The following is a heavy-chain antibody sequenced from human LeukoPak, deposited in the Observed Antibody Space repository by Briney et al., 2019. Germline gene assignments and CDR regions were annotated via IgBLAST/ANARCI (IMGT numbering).Heavy chain of an antibody. CDR1: GGSISISNYY. CDR3: ARHGVHQGYDD. Sequence: PAETLLLTCSGTGGSISISNYYWRWIRQPPGKGLDWNGSSHYSGTNYYYPSFKSRVTIPVDTSKNQFSLKLTSVTAADTAIYYCARHGVHQGYDDWGQGTLVTVSS. CDR2: SHYSGTN. J-gene: IGHJ4*02. V-gene: IGHV4-39*01. D-gene: IGHD1-1*01.